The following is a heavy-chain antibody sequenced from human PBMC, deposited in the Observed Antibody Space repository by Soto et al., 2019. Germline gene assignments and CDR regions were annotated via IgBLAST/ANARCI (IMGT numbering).Heavy chain of an antibody. CDR1: GFTFSSYA. CDR3: ARGPGSVMWFGELLSPPDDDY. J-gene: IGHJ4*02. V-gene: IGHV3-30-3*01. Sequence: GGSLRLSCAASGFTFSSYAMHWVRQAPGKGLEWVAVISYDGSNKYYADSVKGRFTISRDNSKNTLYLQMNSLRAEDTAVYYCARGPGSVMWFGELLSPPDDDYWGQGTLVTVSS. CDR2: ISYDGSNK. D-gene: IGHD3-10*01.